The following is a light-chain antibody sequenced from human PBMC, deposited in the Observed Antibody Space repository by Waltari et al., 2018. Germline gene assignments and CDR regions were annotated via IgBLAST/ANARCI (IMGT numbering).Light chain of an antibody. CDR2: VAS. Sequence: EIVMTQSPDTLSVAPGERVTLSCRASQSVPTNLAWYQQKPGQPPRLLIYVASTRATGVPARFSGSGSGTEFTLTISSLEYEDFAVYYCQQYSNWPYTFGQGTKLEIK. V-gene: IGKV3-15*01. J-gene: IGKJ2*01. CDR3: QQYSNWPYT. CDR1: QSVPTN.